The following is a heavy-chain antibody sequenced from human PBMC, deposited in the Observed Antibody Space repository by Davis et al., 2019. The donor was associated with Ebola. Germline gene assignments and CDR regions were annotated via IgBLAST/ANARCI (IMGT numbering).Heavy chain of an antibody. Sequence: GESLKISCAVSGFTLSSKWMHWVRQVPGKGLVWVSRIDGAGTGTSYADSVEGRFTISRDSAKNTVYLQMNSLRAEDTAMYYCARGTHYAHDYWGQGTLVTVSS. CDR2: IDGAGTGT. CDR3: ARGTHYAHDY. J-gene: IGHJ4*02. V-gene: IGHV3-74*01. CDR1: GFTLSSKW. D-gene: IGHD2-2*01.